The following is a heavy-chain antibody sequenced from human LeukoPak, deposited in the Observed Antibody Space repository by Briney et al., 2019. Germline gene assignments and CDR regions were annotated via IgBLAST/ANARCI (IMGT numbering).Heavy chain of an antibody. CDR2: INPNSGGT. D-gene: IGHD3-22*01. J-gene: IGHJ5*02. CDR3: ARDSSGYYDSSGYYFPNWFDP. CDR1: GYTFTGYY. Sequence: ASVKVSCKASGYTFTGYYMHWVRQAPGQGLEWMGWINPNSGGTNYAQKFQGRVAMTRDTSISTAYMELSRLGSDDTAVYYCARDSSGYYDSSGYYFPNWFDPWGQGTLVTVSS. V-gene: IGHV1-2*02.